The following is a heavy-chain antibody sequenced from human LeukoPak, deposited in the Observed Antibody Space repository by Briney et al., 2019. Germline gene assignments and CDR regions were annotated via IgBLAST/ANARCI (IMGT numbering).Heavy chain of an antibody. CDR3: ANEGPRSDYGDYLDY. J-gene: IGHJ4*02. Sequence: GRSLRLSCAASGFTLSSYGIHWVRQAPGKGLEWVAVLSYDGKNKYYADSVKGRFTISRDNSKNTLYLQMNSLRAEDTAVYYCANEGPRSDYGDYLDYWGQGTLVTVSS. D-gene: IGHD4-17*01. CDR1: GFTLSSYG. CDR2: LSYDGKNK. V-gene: IGHV3-30*18.